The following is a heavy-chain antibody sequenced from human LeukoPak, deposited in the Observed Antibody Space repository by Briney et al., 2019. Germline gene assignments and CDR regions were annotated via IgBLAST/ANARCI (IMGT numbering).Heavy chain of an antibody. D-gene: IGHD3-10*01. CDR3: AKEGTMVRGLTLDQ. V-gene: IGHV3-30*18. CDR2: ISYDGSNK. CDR1: GFTFSGYA. Sequence: GGSLRLSCAASGFTFSGYAMHWVRQAPGKGLEWVAVISYDGSNKLSADSVKGRFTISRDNFKNTLYLQMNSLRAEDTAVYYCAKEGTMVRGLTLDQWGQGTLVTVSS. J-gene: IGHJ4*02.